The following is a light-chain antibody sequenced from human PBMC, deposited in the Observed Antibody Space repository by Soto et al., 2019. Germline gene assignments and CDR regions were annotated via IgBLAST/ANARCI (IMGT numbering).Light chain of an antibody. V-gene: IGKV3-15*01. CDR1: EGVGTN. CDR3: QQYNKGPPWT. CDR2: ATS. Sequence: EVVMTQSPATLSVSPGDSATLSCRASEGVGTNLAWSQQTPGQGPRLLIYATSTRATGIPARFSGSGSGTEFTLTISGLQSEDFAIYYCQQYNKGPPWTFGQGTKVEIK. J-gene: IGKJ1*01.